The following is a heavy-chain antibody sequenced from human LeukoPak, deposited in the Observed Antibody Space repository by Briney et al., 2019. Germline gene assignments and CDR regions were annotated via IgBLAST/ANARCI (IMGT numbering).Heavy chain of an antibody. D-gene: IGHD5-18*01. CDR1: GFTFSSYA. V-gene: IGHV3-30*04. CDR2: ISYDGSNK. Sequence: GGSLRLSCAASGFTFSSYAMHWVRQAPGKGLEWVAVISYDGSNKYYADSVKGRFTISRDNSKNTLYLQMNSLRAEDTAVYYCARDGGVDTAVVPDNFDYWGQGTLVTVSS. CDR3: ARDGGVDTAVVPDNFDY. J-gene: IGHJ4*02.